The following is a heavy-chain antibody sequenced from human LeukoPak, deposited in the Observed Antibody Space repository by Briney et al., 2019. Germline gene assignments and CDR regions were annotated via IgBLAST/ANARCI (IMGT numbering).Heavy chain of an antibody. D-gene: IGHD6-19*01. Sequence: GGSLRLSCAASGFTFSSYSMNWVRQAPGKGLEWVSSISSSSSYIFYADSMKGRFTISRDNAKNSLYLQMNSLRAEDTAVYYCARGTYSSGWLLDYWGQGTLVTVSS. J-gene: IGHJ4*02. CDR3: ARGTYSSGWLLDY. CDR1: GFTFSSYS. CDR2: ISSSSSYI. V-gene: IGHV3-21*01.